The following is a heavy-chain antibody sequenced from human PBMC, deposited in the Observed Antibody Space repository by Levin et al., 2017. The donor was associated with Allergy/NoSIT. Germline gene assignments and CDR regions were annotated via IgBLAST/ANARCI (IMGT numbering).Heavy chain of an antibody. V-gene: IGHV1-2*02. CDR1: GYTFTGYY. CDR2: INPNSGGT. J-gene: IGHJ6*02. D-gene: IGHD3-16*01. CDR3: ARAAGIWGEGMDV. Sequence: ASVKVSCKASGYTFTGYYMHWVRQAPGQGLEWMGWINPNSGGTNYAQKFQGRVTMTRDTSISTAYMELSRLRSDDTAVYYCARAAGIWGEGMDVWGQGTTVTVSS.